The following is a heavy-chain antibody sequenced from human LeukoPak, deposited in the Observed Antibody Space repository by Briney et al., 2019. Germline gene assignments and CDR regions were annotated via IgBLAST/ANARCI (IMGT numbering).Heavy chain of an antibody. CDR2: INHSGST. J-gene: IGHJ4*02. CDR3: ASRNYYDSSGRRDY. CDR1: GGPFSGYY. Sequence: SETLSLTCAVYGGPFSGYYWSWIRQPPGKGLEWIGEINHSGSTNYNPSLKSRVTISVDTSKNQFSLKLSSVTAADTAVYYCASRNYYDSSGRRDYWGQGTLVTVSS. V-gene: IGHV4-34*01. D-gene: IGHD3-22*01.